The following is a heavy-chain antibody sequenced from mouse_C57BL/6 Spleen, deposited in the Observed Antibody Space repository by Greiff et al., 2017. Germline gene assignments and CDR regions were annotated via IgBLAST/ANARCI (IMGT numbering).Heavy chain of an antibody. CDR1: GFSLTSYG. CDR3: ACYYYDSSFYYAMDY. V-gene: IGHV2-2*01. J-gene: IGHJ4*01. CDR2: IWSGGST. D-gene: IGHD1-1*01. Sequence: QVQLQQSGPGLVQPSPSLSITCTVSGFSLTSYGVHWVRQSPGKGLEWLGVIWSGGSTDYNAAFISRLSISKENSKSQVFFKMNSLQADDTAIYYCACYYYDSSFYYAMDYWGQGTSVTVSS.